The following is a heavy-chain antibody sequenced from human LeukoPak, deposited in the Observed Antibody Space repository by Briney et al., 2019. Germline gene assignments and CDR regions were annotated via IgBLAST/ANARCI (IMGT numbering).Heavy chain of an antibody. Sequence: GGSLRLSCAASGFTFSSYWMSWVRQAPGKGLEWVANIKQDGSEKYYVDSVKGRFTISRDNAKNSLYLQMNSLRAEDTAVYYCARNYYDSSGYWTPDYWGQGTLVTVSS. D-gene: IGHD3-22*01. CDR1: GFTFSSYW. CDR2: IKQDGSEK. J-gene: IGHJ4*02. CDR3: ARNYYDSSGYWTPDY. V-gene: IGHV3-7*01.